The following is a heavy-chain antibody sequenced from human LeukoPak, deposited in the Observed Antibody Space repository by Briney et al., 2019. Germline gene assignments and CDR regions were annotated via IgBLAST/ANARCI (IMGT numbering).Heavy chain of an antibody. Sequence: GSSVKVSCKASGGTFGSYAISWVRQAPGQGLEWMGRIIPILGIANYAQKFQGRVTITADKSTSTAYLELSSLRSEDTAVYYCARVYYDSSGYYPLDYWGQGTLVAVSS. CDR2: IIPILGIA. V-gene: IGHV1-69*04. CDR1: GGTFGSYA. D-gene: IGHD3-22*01. CDR3: ARVYYDSSGYYPLDY. J-gene: IGHJ4*02.